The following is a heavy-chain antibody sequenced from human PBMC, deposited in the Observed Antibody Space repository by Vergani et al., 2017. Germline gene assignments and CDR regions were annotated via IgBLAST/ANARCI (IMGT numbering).Heavy chain of an antibody. CDR1: GFTFSSYS. CDR3: ASGNYYYYYMDV. J-gene: IGHJ6*03. V-gene: IGHV3-21*01. Sequence: EAQLVESGGGLVKPGGSLRLSCAASGFTFSSYSMNWVRQAPGKGLEWVSSISSSSSYIYYADSVKGRFTISRDNAKNSLYLQMNSLRAEDTAVYYCASGNYYYYYMDVWGKGTTVTVSS. CDR2: ISSSSSYI.